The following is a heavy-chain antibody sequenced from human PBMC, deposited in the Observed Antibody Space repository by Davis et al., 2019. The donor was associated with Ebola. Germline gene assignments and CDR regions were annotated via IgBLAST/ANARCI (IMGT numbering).Heavy chain of an antibody. V-gene: IGHV1-2*04. Sequence: ASVNVSCMASGYSFTRYYMHWVRQAPGQGLEWMGWINPNSGGTNHAQKLQGWVTMTRDTSISTAYMELSRVRADDTAVYYCARDLGQLALHYFDYWGQGTLVTVS. J-gene: IGHJ4*02. CDR3: ARDLGQLALHYFDY. D-gene: IGHD1-1*01. CDR2: INPNSGGT. CDR1: GYSFTRYY.